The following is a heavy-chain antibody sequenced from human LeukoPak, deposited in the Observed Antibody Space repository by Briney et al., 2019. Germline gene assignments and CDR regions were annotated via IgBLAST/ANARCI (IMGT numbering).Heavy chain of an antibody. CDR2: ISGSGGST. D-gene: IGHD1-26*01. CDR3: ATDRNSGKYYDY. V-gene: IGHV3-23*01. Sequence: GGSLRLSCAASGFTFSSYAMSWVRQAPGKGLEWVSAISGSGGSTYYADSVKGRFTISRDNSKDTLYLQMNSLRAEDTAVYYCATDRNSGKYYDYWGQGTLVTVSS. CDR1: GFTFSSYA. J-gene: IGHJ4*02.